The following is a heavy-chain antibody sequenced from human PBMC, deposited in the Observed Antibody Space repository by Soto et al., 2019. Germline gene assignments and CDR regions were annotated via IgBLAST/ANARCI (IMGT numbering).Heavy chain of an antibody. Sequence: EVQLVESGGGLVQPGESLRLSCAASEFSVSSNYISWVRQAPGKGLEWVSVIYASGSTYYTDSVRGRFTISRDNSENILYLQMNSLRAEDTAVYYCARNPYCFTTGCYYTDYWGQGTLVTVSS. V-gene: IGHV3-66*01. CDR2: IYASGST. D-gene: IGHD2-2*01. J-gene: IGHJ4*02. CDR1: EFSVSSNY. CDR3: ARNPYCFTTGCYYTDY.